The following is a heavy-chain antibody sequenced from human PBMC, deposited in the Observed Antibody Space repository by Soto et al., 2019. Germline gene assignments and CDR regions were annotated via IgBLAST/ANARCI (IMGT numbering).Heavy chain of an antibody. CDR2: INHSGST. D-gene: IGHD6-19*01. CDR3: ARSMRGGGIAVASDAFGI. J-gene: IGHJ3*02. Sequence: PSETLSLTCAVYGGSFSGYYWSWIRQPPGKGLEWIGEINHSGSTNYNPSLKSRVTISVDTSKNQFSLKLSSVTAADTAVYYCARSMRGGGIAVASDAFGIWGQGTMVTVSS. V-gene: IGHV4-34*01. CDR1: GGSFSGYY.